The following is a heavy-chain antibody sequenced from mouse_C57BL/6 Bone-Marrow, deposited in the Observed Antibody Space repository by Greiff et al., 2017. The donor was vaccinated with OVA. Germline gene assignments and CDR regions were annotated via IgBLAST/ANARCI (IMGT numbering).Heavy chain of an antibody. J-gene: IGHJ2*01. V-gene: IGHV5-6*01. CDR1: GFTFSSYG. Sequence: EVQVVESGGDLVKPGGSLKLSCAASGFTFSSYGMSWVRQTPDKRLEWVATISSGGSYTYYPDSVKGRFTISRDNAKNTLYLQMSSLKSEDTAMYYCARETTVVDYWGQGTTLTVSS. CDR3: ARETTVVDY. CDR2: ISSGGSYT. D-gene: IGHD1-1*01.